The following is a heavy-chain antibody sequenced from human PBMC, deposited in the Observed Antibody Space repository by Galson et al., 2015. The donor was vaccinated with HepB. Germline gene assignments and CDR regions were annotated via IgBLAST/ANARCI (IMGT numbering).Heavy chain of an antibody. V-gene: IGHV1-24*01. CDR1: GYTLSELS. J-gene: IGHJ3*01. CDR2: FDPEDGET. D-gene: IGHD2-15*01. Sequence: SVKVSCKVSGYTLSELSMHWVRQAPGKGLEWMGGFDPEDGETIYAQKGRFTISRDNPKNTLYLQMNSLRAEDTAIYYCAKDRQSAAATPYDAFDVWGQGTMVTVSS. CDR3: AKDRQSAAATPYDAFDV.